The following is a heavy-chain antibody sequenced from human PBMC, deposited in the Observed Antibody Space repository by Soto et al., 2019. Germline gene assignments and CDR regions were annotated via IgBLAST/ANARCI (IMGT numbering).Heavy chain of an antibody. Sequence: EVQLVESGGGLIQPGGSLRLSCAASGFTVSSNYMSWVRQAPGKGLEWVSVIYSGGSTYYADSVKGRFTISRDNSKNTLYLQMNSLRAEDTAVYYCARAGYGAEYYDFWSGYHYWGQGTLVTVSS. CDR2: IYSGGST. D-gene: IGHD3-3*01. J-gene: IGHJ4*02. CDR1: GFTVSSNY. CDR3: ARAGYGAEYYDFWSGYHY. V-gene: IGHV3-53*01.